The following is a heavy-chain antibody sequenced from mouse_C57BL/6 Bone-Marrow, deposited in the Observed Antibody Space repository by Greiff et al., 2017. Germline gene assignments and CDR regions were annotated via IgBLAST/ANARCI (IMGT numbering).Heavy chain of an antibody. CDR2: IYPGNSDT. V-gene: IGHV1-5*01. Sequence: EVQLHQSGTVLARPGASVKMSCKTSGYTFTSYWMHWVKQRPGQGLEWIGAIYPGNSDTSYNQKFKGKAKLTAVTSASTAYMELSSLTNEDSAVYYCTRFPLYYEYEWFAYWGQGTLVTVSA. CDR3: TRFPLYYEYEWFAY. J-gene: IGHJ3*01. CDR1: GYTFTSYW. D-gene: IGHD2-4*01.